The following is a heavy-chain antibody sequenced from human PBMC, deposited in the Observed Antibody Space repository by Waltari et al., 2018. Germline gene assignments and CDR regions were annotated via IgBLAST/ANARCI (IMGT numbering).Heavy chain of an antibody. D-gene: IGHD6-13*01. CDR2: INPHSGGT. J-gene: IGHJ5*02. V-gene: IGHV1-2*06. CDR1: GYTFTGYY. Sequence: QVQLVQSGAEVKKPGASVKVSCKASGYTFTGYYMHWVRPAPGQGLEWMGRINPHSGGTNYAQKVQGRVTMTRDTSISTAYMELSRLRSDDTAVYYCARGENRQLVRGNWFDPWGQGTLVTVSS. CDR3: ARGENRQLVRGNWFDP.